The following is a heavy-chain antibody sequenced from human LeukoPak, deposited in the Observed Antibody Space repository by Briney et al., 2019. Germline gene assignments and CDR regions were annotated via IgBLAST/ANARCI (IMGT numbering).Heavy chain of an antibody. V-gene: IGHV4-34*01. CDR1: GGSFSGYY. Sequence: SETLSLTCAVYGGSFSGYYWSWIRQPPGKGLEWIGEINHSGSTNYNPSLKSRVTISVDTSKNQFSLKLSSVTAADTAVYYCARGINAVTNNFDYWGQGTLVTASS. J-gene: IGHJ4*02. D-gene: IGHD4-17*01. CDR3: ARGINAVTNNFDY. CDR2: INHSGST.